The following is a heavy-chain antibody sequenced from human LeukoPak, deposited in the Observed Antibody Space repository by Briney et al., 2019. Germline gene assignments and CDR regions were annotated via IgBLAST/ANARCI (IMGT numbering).Heavy chain of an antibody. CDR1: GFTFSSYS. J-gene: IGHJ3*02. Sequence: GGSLRLSCAASGFTFSSYSMNWVRQAPGKGLEWVSSISSSSSYIYYADSVKGRFTISRDNAKNSLYLQMNSLRAEDTAVYYCARVRAGGYCSSTSCYDAFDIWGQGTMVTVSS. CDR3: ARVRAGGYCSSTSCYDAFDI. V-gene: IGHV3-21*01. D-gene: IGHD2-2*01. CDR2: ISSSSSYI.